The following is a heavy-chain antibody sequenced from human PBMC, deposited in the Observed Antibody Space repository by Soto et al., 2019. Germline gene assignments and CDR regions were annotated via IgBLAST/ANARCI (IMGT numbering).Heavy chain of an antibody. CDR2: IIPIFGTA. CDR3: ARALIATTTVTPKSWFDP. D-gene: IGHD4-17*01. V-gene: IGHV1-69*01. CDR1: GGTFSSYA. Sequence: QVQLVQSGAEVKKPGSSVKVSCKASGGTFSSYAISWVRQAPGQGLEWMGGIIPIFGTANYAQKFQGRVTITADESTSTAYMELSSLRSEDTAVYYCARALIATTTVTPKSWFDPWGQGTLVTVSS. J-gene: IGHJ5*02.